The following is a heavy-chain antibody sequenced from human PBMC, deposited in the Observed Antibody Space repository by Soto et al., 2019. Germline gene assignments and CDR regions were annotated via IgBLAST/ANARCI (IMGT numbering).Heavy chain of an antibody. D-gene: IGHD3-22*01. CDR1: GGSISSGDYY. Sequence: PSETLSLTCTVSGGSISSGDYYWSWIRQPPGKGLEWIGYIYYSGSTYYNPSLKSRVTISVDTSKNQFSLKLSSVTAADTAVYYCARIPYDSSGYYYEDYWGQGTLVTVSS. V-gene: IGHV4-30-4*01. CDR2: IYYSGST. CDR3: ARIPYDSSGYYYEDY. J-gene: IGHJ4*02.